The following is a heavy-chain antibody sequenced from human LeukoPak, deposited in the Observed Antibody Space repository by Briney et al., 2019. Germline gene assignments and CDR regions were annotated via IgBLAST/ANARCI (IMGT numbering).Heavy chain of an antibody. CDR1: GGSLSSYY. Sequence: SETLSLTCTVSGGSLSSYYWSWIRQPAGKGLEWIGRIYTSGSTNYNPSLKSRVTMSVDTSKNQFSLKLSSMTAGDTAVYYCARDLMVRGVMDRHNWFDPWGQGTLVTVSS. CDR2: IYTSGST. D-gene: IGHD3-10*01. J-gene: IGHJ5*02. V-gene: IGHV4-4*07. CDR3: ARDLMVRGVMDRHNWFDP.